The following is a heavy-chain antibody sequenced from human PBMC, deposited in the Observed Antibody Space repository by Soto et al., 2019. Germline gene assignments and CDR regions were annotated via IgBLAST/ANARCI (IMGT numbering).Heavy chain of an antibody. D-gene: IGHD3-10*01. J-gene: IGHJ4*02. CDR2: IYHSGST. V-gene: IGHV4-30-2*01. CDR3: ARENNVLPGGYFEY. CDR1: GGYICSGGYS. Sequence: SETLSLTCAVSGGYICSGGYSWSWIRQPPGKGLEWIGYIYHSGSTYYNPSLKSRVTISVDRSKNQFSLKLSSVTAADTAVYYCARENNVLPGGYFEYWGQGTLVTVSS.